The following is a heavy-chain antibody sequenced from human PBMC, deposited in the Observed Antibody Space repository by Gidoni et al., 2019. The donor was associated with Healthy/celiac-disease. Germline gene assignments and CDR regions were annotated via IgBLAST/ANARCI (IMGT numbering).Heavy chain of an antibody. Sequence: QVQLVESGGGVVQPGRSLRLSCAASGFTFSSYAIHWVRQAPGKGLEWVAVISYDGSNKYYADSVKGRFTISRDNSKNTLYLQMNSLRAEDTAVYYCASGTKAGTFDYWGQGTLVTVSS. J-gene: IGHJ4*02. CDR2: ISYDGSNK. CDR3: ASGTKAGTFDY. V-gene: IGHV3-30-3*01. D-gene: IGHD6-19*01. CDR1: GFTFSSYA.